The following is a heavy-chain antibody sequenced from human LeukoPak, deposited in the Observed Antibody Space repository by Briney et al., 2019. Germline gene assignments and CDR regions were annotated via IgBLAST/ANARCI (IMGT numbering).Heavy chain of an antibody. D-gene: IGHD6-13*01. J-gene: IGHJ6*02. CDR2: ISSSGSTI. Sequence: GGSLRLSCAASGLTLSSYEMNWVRQAPGKGLEWVSYISSSGSTIYYADSVKGRFTISRDNAKNSLYLQMNSLRAEDTAVYYCAADRIAANYYHYHGMDVWGQGTTVTVSS. V-gene: IGHV3-48*03. CDR1: GLTLSSYE. CDR3: AADRIAANYYHYHGMDV.